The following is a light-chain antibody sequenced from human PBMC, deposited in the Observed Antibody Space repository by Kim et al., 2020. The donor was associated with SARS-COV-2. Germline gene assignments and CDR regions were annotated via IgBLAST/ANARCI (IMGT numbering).Light chain of an antibody. CDR2: DVS. Sequence: QSALTQPASVSGSPGQSITISCTGTSSDVGGYNYVSWYQQHPGKAPKLMIYDVSNRPSGVSNHFSGSKSGNTASLTISGLQAEDEADYYCSSYTSISTVVFGGGTKLTVL. J-gene: IGLJ2*01. CDR1: SSDVGGYNY. V-gene: IGLV2-14*03. CDR3: SSYTSISTVV.